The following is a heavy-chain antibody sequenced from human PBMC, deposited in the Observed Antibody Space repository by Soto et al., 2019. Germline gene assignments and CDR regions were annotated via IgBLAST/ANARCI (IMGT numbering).Heavy chain of an antibody. CDR3: ARETPQSDLTYYYGMDV. V-gene: IGHV3-48*02. J-gene: IGHJ6*02. Sequence: EVQLVESGGGLVQPGGSLRLSCAASGFTFSSYGMNWVRQAPGKGLEWVSYISSSSSTIYYADSVKGRFTISRDNAKNSLYLQMNSLRDEDTAVYYCARETPQSDLTYYYGMDVWGQGTTVTVSS. CDR1: GFTFSSYG. D-gene: IGHD3-3*01. CDR2: ISSSSSTI.